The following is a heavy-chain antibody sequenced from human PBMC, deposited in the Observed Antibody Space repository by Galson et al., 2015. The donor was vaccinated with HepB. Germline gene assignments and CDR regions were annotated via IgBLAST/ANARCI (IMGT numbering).Heavy chain of an antibody. Sequence: SLRLSCAVSRLTFRGYWMNWVRQAPGEGLEWVANIKHDGTEKYYVDSVKGRFTISRDNAKNSLYLQMNSLRAEDTALYYCARGHIVGATMWGQGTLVTVSS. CDR1: RLTFRGYW. V-gene: IGHV3-7*03. CDR2: IKHDGTEK. CDR3: ARGHIVGATM. D-gene: IGHD1-26*01. J-gene: IGHJ4*01.